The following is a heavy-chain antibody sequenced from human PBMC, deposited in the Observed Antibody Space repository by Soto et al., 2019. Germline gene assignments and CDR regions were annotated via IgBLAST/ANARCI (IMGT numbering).Heavy chain of an antibody. CDR2: INSDGSST. CDR1: GFTSSSNW. D-gene: IGHD3-10*01. CDR3: AATSIWFGELS. V-gene: IGHV3-74*01. J-gene: IGHJ4*02. Sequence: EVQLVESGGGLVQPGGSLRLSCEASGFTSSSNWMHWFRQAPGKGLVWVSRINSDGSSTSYADSVKGRFTISRDNAKNTLYLQMNSLRAEDTAVYYCAATSIWFGELSWGQGTLVTVSS.